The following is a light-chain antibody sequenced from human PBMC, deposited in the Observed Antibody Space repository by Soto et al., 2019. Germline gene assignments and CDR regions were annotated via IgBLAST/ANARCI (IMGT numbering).Light chain of an antibody. J-gene: IGLJ1*01. CDR2: EVS. CDR1: SSDVGGYSY. V-gene: IGLV2-14*01. CDR3: CSYTSSSTLYV. Sequence: QSLLTHPASLSGSPGQSITISCTGTSSDVGGYSYVSWYQYHPGKAPKLMIYEVSNRPSGVSNRFSGSKSGNTASLAISGLQAEDEADYYCCSYTSSSTLYVFGTGTKVTVL.